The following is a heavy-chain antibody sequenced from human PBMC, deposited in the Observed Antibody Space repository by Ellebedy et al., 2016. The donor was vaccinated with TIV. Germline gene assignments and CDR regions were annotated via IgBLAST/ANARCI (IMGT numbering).Heavy chain of an antibody. J-gene: IGHJ5*02. V-gene: IGHV1-18*04. Sequence: ASVKVSXXASGYTFTSYYMHWVRQAPGQGLEWMGWISAYNGNTNYAQKLQGRVTMTTDTSTSTAYMELRSLRSDDTAVYYCARAPYCSSTSCYRGYWFNPWGQGTLVTVSS. CDR1: GYTFTSYY. D-gene: IGHD2-2*02. CDR3: ARAPYCSSTSCYRGYWFNP. CDR2: ISAYNGNT.